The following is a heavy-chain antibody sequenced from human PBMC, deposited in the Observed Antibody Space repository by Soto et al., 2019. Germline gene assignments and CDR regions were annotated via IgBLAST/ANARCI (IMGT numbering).Heavy chain of an antibody. CDR3: ARLTRGGYYTADY. J-gene: IGHJ4*02. D-gene: IGHD3-3*01. Sequence: PGGSLRLSCAASGFTVSSNYMSWVRQAPGKGLEWVSVIYSGGSTYYADSVKGRFTISRHNSKNTLYLQMNSLRAEDTAVYYCARLTRGGYYTADYWGQGTLVTVSS. CDR2: IYSGGST. V-gene: IGHV3-53*04. CDR1: GFTVSSNY.